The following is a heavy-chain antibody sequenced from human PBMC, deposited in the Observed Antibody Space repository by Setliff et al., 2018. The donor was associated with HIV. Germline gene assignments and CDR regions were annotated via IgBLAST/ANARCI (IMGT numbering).Heavy chain of an antibody. D-gene: IGHD6-19*01. CDR2: IIFIFGTA. V-gene: IGHV1-69*06. Sequence: SVKVSCKASGGTFSSYAINWVRQAPGQGLEWMGRIIFIFGTANYAQKFRGRVTITADKSTSTAYMELSSLRSDDMAVYYCARGPANGWSGHWGQGTLVTVSS. J-gene: IGHJ4*02. CDR3: ARGPANGWSGH. CDR1: GGTFSSYA.